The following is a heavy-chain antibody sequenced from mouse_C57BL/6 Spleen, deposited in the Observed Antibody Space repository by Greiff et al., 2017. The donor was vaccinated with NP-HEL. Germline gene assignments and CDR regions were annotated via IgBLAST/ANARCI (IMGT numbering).Heavy chain of an antibody. J-gene: IGHJ4*01. V-gene: IGHV1-4*01. CDR3: ARARDYENAMDY. CDR2: INPSSGYT. Sequence: VQLQQSGAELARPGASVKMSCKASGYTFTSYTMHWVKQRPGQGLEWIGYINPSSGYTKYNQKFKDKATLTADKSSSTAYMQLSSLTSEDSAVYYCARARDYENAMDYWGQGTSVTVSS. D-gene: IGHD2-3*01. CDR1: GYTFTSYT.